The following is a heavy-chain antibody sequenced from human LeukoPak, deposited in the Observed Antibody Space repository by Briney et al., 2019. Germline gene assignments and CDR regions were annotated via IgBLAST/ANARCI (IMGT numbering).Heavy chain of an antibody. D-gene: IGHD1-26*01. CDR1: GGSTSSYY. CDR3: ARVNSGSLIYYYYYGMDV. V-gene: IGHV4-4*07. Sequence: SETLSLTCTVSGGSTSSYYWSWIRQPAGKGLEWIGRIYTSGSTNYNPSLKSRVTMSVDTSKNQFSLKLSSVTAADTAVYYCARVNSGSLIYYYYYGMDVWGQGTTVTVSS. CDR2: IYTSGST. J-gene: IGHJ6*02.